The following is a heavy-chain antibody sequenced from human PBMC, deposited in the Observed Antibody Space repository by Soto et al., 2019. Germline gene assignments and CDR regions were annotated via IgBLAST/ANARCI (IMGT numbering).Heavy chain of an antibody. CDR1: GGSISSDDYY. CDR3: ARAYGSGSFLTENNGFDP. V-gene: IGHV4-30-4*01. Sequence: QVQLQESGPGLVKPSQTLSLTCTVSGGSISSDDYYWSWIRQPPGKGLEWIGYISYSGSTYYNPSLKSRVTISVDTSKTQFTLKLSSVTAADTAVFYCARAYGSGSFLTENNGFDPWGQGTLVTVSS. CDR2: ISYSGST. D-gene: IGHD3-10*01. J-gene: IGHJ5*02.